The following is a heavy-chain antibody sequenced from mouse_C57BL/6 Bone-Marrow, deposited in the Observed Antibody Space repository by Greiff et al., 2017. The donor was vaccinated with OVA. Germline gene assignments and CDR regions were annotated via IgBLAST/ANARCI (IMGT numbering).Heavy chain of an antibody. D-gene: IGHD4-1*01. CDR3: ARCRTGPFAY. CDR1: GYTFTDYN. CDR2: ITPNTGGT. Sequence: EVQLQPSGPELVKPGASVKMSCQASGYTFTDYNMHWVKQSHGKSLEWIGYITPNTGGTSYNQKFKGKATLTVNQSSSTAYMERRSLTAEDSAVYYCARCRTGPFAYWGQGTLVTVSA. J-gene: IGHJ3*01. V-gene: IGHV1-22*01.